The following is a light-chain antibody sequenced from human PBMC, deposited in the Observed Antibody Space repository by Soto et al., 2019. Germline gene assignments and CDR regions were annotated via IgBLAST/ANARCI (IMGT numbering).Light chain of an antibody. V-gene: IGKV3-11*01. J-gene: IGKJ1*01. CDR2: DAS. CDR3: QQRSDFWT. CDR1: QSVSSY. Sequence: EIVLTQSPATLSFSPGERATLSCSASQSVSSYLAWYQQKPGQAPRPVIYDASKRATGIPARFSGSGSGKDFTLTISSLEPEDFAVYYCQQRSDFWTFGQGTKVEIK.